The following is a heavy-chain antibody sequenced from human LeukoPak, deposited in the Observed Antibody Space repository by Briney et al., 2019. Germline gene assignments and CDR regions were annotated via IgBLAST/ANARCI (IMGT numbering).Heavy chain of an antibody. D-gene: IGHD3-3*01. CDR2: ISYDGSNK. V-gene: IGHV3-30*18. Sequence: PGRSLRLSCAASGFTFSSYGMHWVRQAPGKGLEWVAVISYDGSNKYYADSMRGRFTISRGNSKNTLYLQMHSLRPEDTAVYYCTKDAENDFWRGYRLDYWGQGTLVTVSS. CDR1: GFTFSSYG. CDR3: TKDAENDFWRGYRLDY. J-gene: IGHJ4*02.